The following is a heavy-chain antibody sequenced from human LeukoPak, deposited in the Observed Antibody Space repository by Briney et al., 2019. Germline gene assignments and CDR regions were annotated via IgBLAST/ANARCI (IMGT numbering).Heavy chain of an antibody. CDR1: GFTVSNKY. CDR3: AGDMYCSGGSCYGDAFDI. Sequence: GGSLRLSCAASGFTVSNKYMSWVRQAPGRGLEWVSFIYSGGSKYYADSAKGRFSISTEKSKNTLYFLINSLRAEDKALYYCAGDMYCSGGSCYGDAFDIWGQGTMVTVSS. V-gene: IGHV3-66*01. J-gene: IGHJ3*02. D-gene: IGHD2-15*01. CDR2: IYSGGSK.